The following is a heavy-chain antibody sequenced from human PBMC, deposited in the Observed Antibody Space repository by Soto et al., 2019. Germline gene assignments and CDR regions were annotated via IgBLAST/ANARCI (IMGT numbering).Heavy chain of an antibody. J-gene: IGHJ5*02. CDR1: GGTFSSYV. D-gene: IGHD3-10*01. CDR3: AQRLRDYGLGRERANYFDP. V-gene: IGHV1-69*02. CDR2: IIPMFGIT. Sequence: QVQLVQSGAEVKKPGSSMKVSCKASGGTFSSYVFSWVRQAPGQGLEWMGRIIPMFGITNYAQKFEGRVTITADKSTTTVDLELRRLISEDTAIYYCAQRLRDYGLGRERANYFDPWGQGTLVTVSS.